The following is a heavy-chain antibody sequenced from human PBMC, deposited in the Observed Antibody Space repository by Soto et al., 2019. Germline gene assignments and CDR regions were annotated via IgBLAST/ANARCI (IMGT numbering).Heavy chain of an antibody. Sequence: GGSLRLSCAASGFTFSSYARHWVRQAPGKGLEWVSVITCSGSSKYYADSVKGRFTISRDNSKNTLYLQMNSLRAEDTAVYYCAKRGGGSGWKRQIDYWGQGTLVTVSS. D-gene: IGHD6-19*01. V-gene: IGHV3-23*01. J-gene: IGHJ4*02. CDR2: ITCSGSSK. CDR1: GFTFSSYA. CDR3: AKRGGGSGWKRQIDY.